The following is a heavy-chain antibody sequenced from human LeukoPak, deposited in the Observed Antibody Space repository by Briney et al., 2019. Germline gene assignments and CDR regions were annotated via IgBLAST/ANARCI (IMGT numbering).Heavy chain of an antibody. J-gene: IGHJ5*02. V-gene: IGHV4-34*01. CDR2: INHSGST. Sequence: SETLSLTCAVYGGSFSGYYWSWIRQPPGKGLEWIGEINHSGSTNYNPSLKSRVTISVDKSKNQFSLKLSSVTAADTAVYYCARRSAWYYYGSGSWFDPWGQGTLVTVSS. D-gene: IGHD3-10*01. CDR1: GGSFSGYY. CDR3: ARRSAWYYYGSGSWFDP.